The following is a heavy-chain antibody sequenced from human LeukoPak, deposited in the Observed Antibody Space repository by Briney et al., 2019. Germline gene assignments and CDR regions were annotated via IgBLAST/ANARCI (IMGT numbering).Heavy chain of an antibody. Sequence: GGSLRLSCAASGFAFSSYGMSWVRQAPGKGLEWVSSLSDSGGSTYYADSVKGRFTISRDNSKNTLYLQMNSLRAEDTAVYYCAKDSRRFDYWGHGTLVTVSS. CDR1: GFAFSSYG. J-gene: IGHJ4*01. V-gene: IGHV3-23*01. CDR2: LSDSGGST. CDR3: AKDSRRFDY.